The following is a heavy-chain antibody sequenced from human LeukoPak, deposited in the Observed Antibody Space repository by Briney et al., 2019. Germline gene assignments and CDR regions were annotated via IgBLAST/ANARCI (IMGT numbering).Heavy chain of an antibody. CDR1: GGSISSYY. V-gene: IGHV4-59*08. D-gene: IGHD1-26*01. CDR2: IYYSGST. Sequence: SETLSLTCTVSGGSISSYYWSWIRQPPGKGLEWIGYIYYSGSTNYNPSLKSRVTISVDTSKNQFSLELSSVTAADTAVYYCARLGGSYSDYWGQGTLVTVSS. J-gene: IGHJ4*02. CDR3: ARLGGSYSDY.